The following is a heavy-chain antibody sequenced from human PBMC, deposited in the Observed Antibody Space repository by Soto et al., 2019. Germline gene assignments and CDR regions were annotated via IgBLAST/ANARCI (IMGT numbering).Heavy chain of an antibody. V-gene: IGHV3-30-3*01. CDR1: GFTFSSYA. Sequence: SGGSLRLSCAASGFTFSSYAMHWVRQAPGKGLEWVAVISYDGSNKYYADSVKGRFTISRDNPKNTLYLQMNSLRAEDTAVYYCARERSRFTDYWGQGTLVTVSS. J-gene: IGHJ4*02. CDR3: ARERSRFTDY. CDR2: ISYDGSNK. D-gene: IGHD3-16*01.